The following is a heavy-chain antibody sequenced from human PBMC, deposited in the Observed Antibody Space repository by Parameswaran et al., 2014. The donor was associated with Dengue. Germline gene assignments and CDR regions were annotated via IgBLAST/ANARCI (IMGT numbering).Heavy chain of an antibody. D-gene: IGHD3-22*01. Sequence: WVRQAPGQGLEWMGWLNPNSGNTGYTQKFQGRVTMTRNTSISTAYMELSSLRSEDTAVYYCARMYYYHRSGNPNWFDPWGQGTLVTVSS. V-gene: IGHV1-8*01. CDR3: ARMYYYHRSGNPNWFDP. CDR2: LNPNSGNT. J-gene: IGHJ5*02.